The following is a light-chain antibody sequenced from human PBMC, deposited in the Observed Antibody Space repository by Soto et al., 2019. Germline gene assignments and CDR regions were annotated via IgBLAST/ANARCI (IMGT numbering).Light chain of an antibody. Sequence: QSVLTQPASVSGSPGQSITISCTGTSSDVGGYNYVSWYQQHPDKAPKLMIYGVSNRPSGVSNRFSGSKSGNTASLTISGLQAEDEADYNCSSYTGSTTLVLFGGGTKLTVL. CDR2: GVS. CDR1: SSDVGGYNY. V-gene: IGLV2-14*01. CDR3: SSYTGSTTLVL. J-gene: IGLJ2*01.